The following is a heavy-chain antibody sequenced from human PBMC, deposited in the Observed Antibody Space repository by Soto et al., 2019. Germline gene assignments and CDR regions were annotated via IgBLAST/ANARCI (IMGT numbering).Heavy chain of an antibody. CDR1: NFSISSGYY. V-gene: IGHV4-38-2*01. CDR2: IYRSGTT. CDR3: ARTHSGSYYSVFNY. J-gene: IGHJ4*02. D-gene: IGHD1-26*01. Sequence: TSATLSITCVVSNFSISSGYYWGWIRQSPGKGLEWIASIYRSGTTSYNPSLKSRVTISVDPSKNQFSLMLTAVTAADTAVYYCARTHSGSYYSVFNYWGRGSLVTVSS.